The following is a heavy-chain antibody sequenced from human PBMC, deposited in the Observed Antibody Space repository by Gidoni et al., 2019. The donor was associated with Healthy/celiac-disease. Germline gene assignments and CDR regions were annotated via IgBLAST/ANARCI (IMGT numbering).Heavy chain of an antibody. CDR3: TRPYYYDSSGTDY. V-gene: IGHV3-73*01. CDR2: IRSKANSYAT. CDR1: GFPSSGSA. Sequence: EVLLVESGGGLVQPGGSLKLPCVASGFPSSGSAMHWGRQASGKGLKGVGRIRSKANSYATAYAAAVKGRFTISRDDSKNTAYLQMNSLKTEDTAVYYCTRPYYYDSSGTDYWGQGTLVTVSS. D-gene: IGHD3-22*01. J-gene: IGHJ4*02.